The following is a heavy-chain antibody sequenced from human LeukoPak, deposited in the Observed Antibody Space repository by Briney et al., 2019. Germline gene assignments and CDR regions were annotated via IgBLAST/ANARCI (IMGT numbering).Heavy chain of an antibody. J-gene: IGHJ6*02. CDR3: ARDHSPDLAVPPPGYYYGMDV. CDR2: IIPILGIA. V-gene: IGHV1-69*04. CDR1: GGTFSSYA. D-gene: IGHD6-19*01. Sequence: SVKVSCKASGGTFSSYAISWVRQAPGQGLEWMGRIIPILGIANYAQKFQGRVTITADKSTSTAYMELSSLRSEDTAVYYCARDHSPDLAVPPPGYYYGMDVWGQGTTVTVSS.